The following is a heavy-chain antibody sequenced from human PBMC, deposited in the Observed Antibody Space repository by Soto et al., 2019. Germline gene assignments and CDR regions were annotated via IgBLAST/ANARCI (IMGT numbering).Heavy chain of an antibody. J-gene: IGHJ4*02. CDR3: DRGPSGDKVHY. CDR1: GGSITSDYSC. CDR2: IFDSGTT. V-gene: IGHV4-30-4*01. Sequence: QVPLQESGPGLVKPSQTLSLTCTVSGGSITSDYSCWSWIRQPPGEALEWIGRIFDSGTTYTNPSLSSQVAISLDTSKIHFSLTLSSVTAADTAVYYCDRGPSGDKVHYWGQGALVTVSS. D-gene: IGHD2-21*02.